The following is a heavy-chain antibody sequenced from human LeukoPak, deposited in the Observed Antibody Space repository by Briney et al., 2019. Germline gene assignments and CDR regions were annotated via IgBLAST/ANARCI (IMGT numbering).Heavy chain of an antibody. Sequence: GGSLRLSCAASGFTFSSYAMSWVRQAPGKGLEWVSAISGSGGSTYYADSVKGRFTISRDNSKNTLYLQMNSLRAEDTAVYYCAKVSAYSSGWYYFDYWGQGTLVTVSS. CDR3: AKVSAYSSGWYYFDY. J-gene: IGHJ4*02. V-gene: IGHV3-23*01. D-gene: IGHD6-19*01. CDR2: ISGSGGST. CDR1: GFTFSSYA.